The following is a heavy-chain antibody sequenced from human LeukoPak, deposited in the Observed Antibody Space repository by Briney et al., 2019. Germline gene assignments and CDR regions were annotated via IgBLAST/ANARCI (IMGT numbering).Heavy chain of an antibody. CDR2: INHSGST. V-gene: IGHV4-34*01. Sequence: PSETLSLTCAVYGGSFSGYYWSWIRQPPGKGLEWIGEINHSGSTNYNPSLKSRVTISVDTSKNQFSLNLRSVTAADTAVYYCARYVPVRTGTTRASFDYWGQGTLVTVSS. D-gene: IGHD1-1*01. CDR1: GGSFSGYY. J-gene: IGHJ4*02. CDR3: ARYVPVRTGTTRASFDY.